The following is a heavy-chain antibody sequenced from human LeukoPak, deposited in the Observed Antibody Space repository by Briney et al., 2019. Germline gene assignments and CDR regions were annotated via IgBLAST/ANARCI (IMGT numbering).Heavy chain of an antibody. CDR1: VFTFSDYY. J-gene: IGHJ4*02. CDR3: ARDDNDY. CDR2: ISKNCSTI. Sequence: GVTLRLSRAASVFTFSDYYISWIRQAPGKGLEWVSYISKNCSTIYYADSVKGRFTISRDNAKNSLYLQMNSQTGEDTAVYYCARDDNDYWGKGTLVTVSS. D-gene: IGHD3-22*01. V-gene: IGHV3-11*01.